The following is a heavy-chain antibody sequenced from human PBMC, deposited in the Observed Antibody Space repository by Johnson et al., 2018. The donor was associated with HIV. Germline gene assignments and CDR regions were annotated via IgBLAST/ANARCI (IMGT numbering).Heavy chain of an antibody. Sequence: QVQLVESGGGVVQPGGSLRLSCAASGFAFSSYGMHWVRQAPGKGLEWVAFISYDGSNKYYADSVKGRFTISRDNAKNSLYLQMNSLRAEDTAVYYCARGGDSSGLGARDAFDIWGQGTMVTVSS. CDR2: ISYDGSNK. J-gene: IGHJ3*02. CDR3: ARGGDSSGLGARDAFDI. V-gene: IGHV3-30*19. CDR1: GFAFSSYG. D-gene: IGHD6-19*01.